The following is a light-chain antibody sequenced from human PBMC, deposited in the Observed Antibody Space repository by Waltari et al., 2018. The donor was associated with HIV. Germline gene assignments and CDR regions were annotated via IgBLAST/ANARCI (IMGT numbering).Light chain of an antibody. V-gene: IGLV3-25*03. CDR1: ALPEQF. Sequence: SYELTQPPSVSVSPGQTATITCPGDALPEQFASWYQQKAGQAPLMVIYKDTKMPSGIHDLFSGSMSVATGMLSISGVMPEDESVYYCESADDSGDHWAFCGGTKLSVL. J-gene: IGLJ2*01. CDR3: ESADDSGDHWA. CDR2: KDT.